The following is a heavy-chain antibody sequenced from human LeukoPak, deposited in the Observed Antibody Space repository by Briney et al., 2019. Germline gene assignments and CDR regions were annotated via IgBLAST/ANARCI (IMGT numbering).Heavy chain of an antibody. CDR3: ARSGTLSNWFDA. CDR1: GGSINNYY. Sequence: SETLSLTCTVSGGSINNYYWTWIRQPAGEGLEWIGRIYSSGSTNYSPSLKSRVTMSVDTSKNHFSLKLSSVTAADTAVYYCARSGTLSNWFDAWGQGTLVTVSS. V-gene: IGHV4-4*07. D-gene: IGHD1-26*01. J-gene: IGHJ5*02. CDR2: IYSSGST.